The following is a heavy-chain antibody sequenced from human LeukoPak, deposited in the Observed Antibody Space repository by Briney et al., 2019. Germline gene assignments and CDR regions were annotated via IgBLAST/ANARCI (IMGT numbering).Heavy chain of an antibody. CDR1: GGSISSYY. V-gene: IGHV4-59*01. D-gene: IGHD1-1*01. CDR3: ARVSWFPGTSYYYMDV. CDR2: IHNSGTT. Sequence: PSETLSLTCTVSGGSISSYYWSWNRQPPGKGLEWIGYIHNSGTTNYNPSLKSRVTISVDTSMNQFSLKLSSVTAADTAVYYCARVSWFPGTSYYYMDVWGKGTTVTVSS. J-gene: IGHJ6*03.